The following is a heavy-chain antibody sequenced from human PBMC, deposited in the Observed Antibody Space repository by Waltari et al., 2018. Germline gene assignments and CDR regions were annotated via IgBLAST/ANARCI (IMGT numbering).Heavy chain of an antibody. V-gene: IGHV3-74*01. CDR1: GFTFSPYW. D-gene: IGHD4-17*01. CDR2: INTEGGTI. CDR3: TREDYGGKDY. Sequence: EVQLAESGGGLVQPGESLRLSCAASGFTFSPYWMHWVRQGPGKGLVWVSRINTEGGTINYADSVKGRFTISRDNAKNTLYLQMNSLRAEDTAVYYCTREDYGGKDYWGQGTLVTVSS. J-gene: IGHJ4*02.